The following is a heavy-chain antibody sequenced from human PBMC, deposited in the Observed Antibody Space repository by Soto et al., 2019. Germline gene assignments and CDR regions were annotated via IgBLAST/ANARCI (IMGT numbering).Heavy chain of an antibody. D-gene: IGHD6-13*01. V-gene: IGHV3-9*01. Sequence: GGSLRLSCAASGFTFDDYAMHWVRQAPGKGLEWVSGISWNSGSIGYADSVKGRFTISRDNAKNSLYLQMNSLRAEDTALYYCAKDSIAAAGYFDYWGQGTLVTVSS. J-gene: IGHJ4*02. CDR2: ISWNSGSI. CDR3: AKDSIAAAGYFDY. CDR1: GFTFDDYA.